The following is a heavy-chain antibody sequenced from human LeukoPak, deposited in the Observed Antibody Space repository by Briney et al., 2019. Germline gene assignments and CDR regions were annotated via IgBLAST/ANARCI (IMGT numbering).Heavy chain of an antibody. J-gene: IGHJ4*02. V-gene: IGHV1-18*01. D-gene: IGHD2-15*01. CDR2: ISAYNGNT. CDR1: GYTFTRYG. CDR3: ARDFFHGHCSGLTCFLLDS. Sequence: ASVKVSCKASGYTFTRYGITWVRQAPGQGLEWMGWISAYNGNTNYAQKFQGRLTVTTGTSTNTAYMELRSLRPDDTAVYYCARDFFHGHCSGLTCFLLDSWGQGSLVTVSS.